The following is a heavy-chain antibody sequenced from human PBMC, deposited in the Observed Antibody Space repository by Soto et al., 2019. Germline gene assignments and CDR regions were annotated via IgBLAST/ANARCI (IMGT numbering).Heavy chain of an antibody. CDR1: GGTFSSYA. D-gene: IGHD5-12*01. Sequence: QVQLVQSGAEVKKPGSSVKVSCKASGGTFSSYAISWVRQAPGQGLEWMGGIIPIFGTANYAQKFQGRVTIPADESTSTAYMELSSLRSEDTAVYYCARGLVATTKKHYYYYYGMDVWGQGTTVTVSS. V-gene: IGHV1-69*12. J-gene: IGHJ6*02. CDR3: ARGLVATTKKHYYYYYGMDV. CDR2: IIPIFGTA.